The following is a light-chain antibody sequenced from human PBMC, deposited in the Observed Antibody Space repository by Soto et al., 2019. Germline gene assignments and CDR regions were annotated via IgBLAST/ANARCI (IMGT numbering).Light chain of an antibody. V-gene: IGKV2-24*01. J-gene: IGKJ1*01. CDR2: QIS. CDR3: VQFSHFPRT. Sequence: DIVLTQTPLSSPVTLGQPASISCRSSQSLVYSDGNTYLSWLQQRPGQPPRLLIYQISNRFSGVPDRFSGGGAGTDFTLKISRVEAEDAGVYSCVQFSHFPRTFGQGTKVEIK. CDR1: QSLVYSDGNTY.